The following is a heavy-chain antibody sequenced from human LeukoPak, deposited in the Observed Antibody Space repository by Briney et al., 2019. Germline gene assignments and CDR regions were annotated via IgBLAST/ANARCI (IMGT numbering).Heavy chain of an antibody. CDR3: ARRTGDEYFDL. V-gene: IGHV4-59*08. CDR2: MYYSGTA. CDR1: GGSISTY. Sequence: SETLTLTCSVSGGSISTYWSWIRQPPGKGLEWIGYMYYSGTANYNPSLKSRATLSVDTSKKQFSLELRSVTAADTAVYYCARRTGDEYFDLWGRGTLVVVSS. J-gene: IGHJ2*01. D-gene: IGHD2-21*01.